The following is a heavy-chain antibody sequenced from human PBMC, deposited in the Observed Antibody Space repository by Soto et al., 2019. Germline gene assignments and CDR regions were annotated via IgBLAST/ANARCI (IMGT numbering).Heavy chain of an antibody. V-gene: IGHV4-59*06. CDR2: IYYSGST. CDR1: GGSVTSHH. D-gene: IGHD6-19*01. CDR3: ARGHGSGMIDKGWFDP. J-gene: IGHJ5*02. Sequence: PSETLSLTCFVSGGSVTSHHWSWIRQFPGKGLEWIGYIYYSGSTYYNPSLKSRVTISVDTSKNQFSLKLSSVTAADTAVYYCARGHGSGMIDKGWFDPWGQGTLVTVSS.